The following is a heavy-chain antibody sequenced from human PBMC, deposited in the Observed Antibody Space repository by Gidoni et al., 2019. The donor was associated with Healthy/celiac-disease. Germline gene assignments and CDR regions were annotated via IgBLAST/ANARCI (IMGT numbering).Heavy chain of an antibody. CDR1: GFTFSGSA. J-gene: IGHJ6*03. D-gene: IGHD1-20*01. CDR2: IRSKANSYAT. CDR3: TRHPHPGITGTTLQDYYYYYMDV. Sequence: EVQLVESGGGLVQPGGSLTLSCAASGFTFSGSAMHWVRQASGKGLEWVGRIRSKANSYATAYATSVKGRFTISRDDSKNTAYLQMNSLKTEDTAVYDCTRHPHPGITGTTLQDYYYYYMDVWGKGTTVTVSS. V-gene: IGHV3-73*02.